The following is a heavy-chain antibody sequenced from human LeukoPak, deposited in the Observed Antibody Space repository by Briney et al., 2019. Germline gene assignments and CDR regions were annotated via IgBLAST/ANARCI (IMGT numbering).Heavy chain of an antibody. CDR3: ARHSTYWGGGAFDI. D-gene: IGHD2-15*01. V-gene: IGHV4-59*08. Sequence: PSETLSLTCTVSGGSISSYYWSWIRQPPGKGLEWIGYIYHSGSTNYNPSLKSRVTISVDTSKNKFSLKLSSVTAADTAVYYCARHSTYWGGGAFDIWGQGTMVTVSS. CDR2: IYHSGST. CDR1: GGSISSYY. J-gene: IGHJ3*02.